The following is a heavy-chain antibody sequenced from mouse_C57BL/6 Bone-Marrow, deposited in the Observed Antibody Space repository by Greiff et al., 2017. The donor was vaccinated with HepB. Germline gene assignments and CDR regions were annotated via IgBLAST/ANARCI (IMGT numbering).Heavy chain of an antibody. CDR1: GYSITSGYD. CDR3: AREQDYYGSSYAWFAY. J-gene: IGHJ3*01. Sequence: EVKLMESGPGMVKPSQSLSLTCTVTGYSITSGYDWHWIRHFPGNKLEWMGYISYSGSTNYNPSLKSRISITHDTSKNHFFLKLNSVTTEDTATYYCAREQDYYGSSYAWFAYWGQGTLVTVSA. V-gene: IGHV3-1*01. D-gene: IGHD1-1*01. CDR2: ISYSGST.